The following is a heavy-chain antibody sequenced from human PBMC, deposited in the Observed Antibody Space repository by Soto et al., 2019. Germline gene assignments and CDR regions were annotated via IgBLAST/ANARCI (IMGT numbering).Heavy chain of an antibody. CDR1: GGTFNSYA. Sequence: QVQLVQSGAEVKKPGSSVKVSCKASGGTFNSYAISWVRQAPGQGLEWMGGIIPIFGTANYAQKFQGRVTIXAXDXXSTAYMELRSLRSEDTAVYYCASIKDPDYYYGMDVWGQGTTVTVSS. CDR3: ASIKDPDYYYGMDV. J-gene: IGHJ6*02. CDR2: IIPIFGTA. V-gene: IGHV1-69*12.